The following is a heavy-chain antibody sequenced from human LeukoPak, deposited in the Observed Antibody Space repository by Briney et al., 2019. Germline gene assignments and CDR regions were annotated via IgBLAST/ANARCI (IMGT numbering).Heavy chain of an antibody. Sequence: GGSLRLSCAASGFACNNDAMTWVRQPPGKGLEWVSTIVGDSTIEYYADSVKGRFTISSDNSKTMLFLHMNSLRAEDTAIYYCARQPYFYYYLDVWGKGTTVTVTS. D-gene: IGHD5-18*01. CDR1: GFACNNDA. CDR3: ARQPYFYYYLDV. CDR2: IVGDSTIE. V-gene: IGHV3-23*01. J-gene: IGHJ6*03.